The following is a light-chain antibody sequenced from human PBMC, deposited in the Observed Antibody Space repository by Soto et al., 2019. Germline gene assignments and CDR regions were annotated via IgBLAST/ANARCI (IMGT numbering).Light chain of an antibody. Sequence: QAVVTKPPSASGTPGQRVTLSFSGSNSNIGNNPVNWYQQFPGTAPNLLIYTTKPRPSGVPDRFSGSTSGTSASLAISGLQSEDEADYYCAAWDDSLNAWVFGGGTKLTV. CDR2: TTK. V-gene: IGLV1-44*01. CDR3: AAWDDSLNAWV. CDR1: NSNIGNNP. J-gene: IGLJ3*02.